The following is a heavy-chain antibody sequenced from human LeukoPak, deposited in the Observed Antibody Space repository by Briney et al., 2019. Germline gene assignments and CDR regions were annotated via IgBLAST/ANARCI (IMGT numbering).Heavy chain of an antibody. D-gene: IGHD3-10*02. CDR1: GFTFTRYG. CDR3: AELGITMIGGV. V-gene: IGHV3-23*01. J-gene: IGHJ6*04. CDR2: ISGSGDST. Sequence: GGSLRLSCAASGFTFTRYGMSWVRQAPGKGLEWVSSISGSGDSTYYADSVKGRFTISRDNSKNTLYLQTNSLRAEDTAVYYCAELGITMIGGVWGKGTTVTISS.